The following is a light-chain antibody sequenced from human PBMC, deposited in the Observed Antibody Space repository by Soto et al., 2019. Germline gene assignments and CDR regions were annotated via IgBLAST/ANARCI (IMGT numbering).Light chain of an antibody. V-gene: IGKV3-15*01. CDR3: QQYNSWPPFT. Sequence: EIVMTQSPATLSVSPGERATLSCRASQSVSGSFGWYQQQPGQVARLLIFGASTRSTGIPARFSGSGSGTEFTLTISSLQSEDFAVYYCQQYNSWPPFTFGQGTRLEIK. CDR2: GAS. J-gene: IGKJ5*01. CDR1: QSVSGS.